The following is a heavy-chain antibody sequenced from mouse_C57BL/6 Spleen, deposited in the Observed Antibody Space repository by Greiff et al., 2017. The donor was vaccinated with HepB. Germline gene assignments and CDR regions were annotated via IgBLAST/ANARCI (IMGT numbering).Heavy chain of an antibody. CDR3: ARNYVYDRYYYAMDY. D-gene: IGHD2-2*01. Sequence: EVKLVESGGGLVKPGGSLKLSCAASGFTFSDYGMHWVRQAPEKGLEWVAYISSGSSTIYYADTVKGRFTISRDKAKNTPFLQMTSLRSEDTAMYYCARNYVYDRYYYAMDYWGQGTSVTVSS. CDR2: ISSGSSTI. V-gene: IGHV5-17*01. J-gene: IGHJ4*01. CDR1: GFTFSDYG.